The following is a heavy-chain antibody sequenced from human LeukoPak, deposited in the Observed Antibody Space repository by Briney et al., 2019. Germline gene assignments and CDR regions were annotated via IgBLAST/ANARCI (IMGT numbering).Heavy chain of an antibody. J-gene: IGHJ3*02. D-gene: IGHD6-13*01. CDR3: ARASAAAATRDAFDI. Sequence: SETLSLTCAVYGGSFRGYYWSWIRQPPGKGLEWIGEINHSGSTNYNPSLKSRVTISVDTSKNRFSLKLSSVTAADTAVYYCARASAAAATRDAFDIWGQGTMVTVSS. CDR1: GGSFRGYY. V-gene: IGHV4-34*01. CDR2: INHSGST.